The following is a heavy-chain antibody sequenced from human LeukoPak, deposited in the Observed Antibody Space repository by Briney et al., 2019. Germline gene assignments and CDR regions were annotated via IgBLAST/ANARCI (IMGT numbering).Heavy chain of an antibody. V-gene: IGHV4-59*11. J-gene: IGHJ3*02. CDR2: IYNSGNT. D-gene: IGHD1-1*01. Sequence: SETLSLTCTVSGGSISSHYWSWIRQPPGKGLEWIGYIYNSGNTNYNPSLKSRVTISVDTSKNQFSLKLSSVTAADTAVYYCARDGMESLGDDAFDIWGQGTMVTVSP. CDR3: ARDGMESLGDDAFDI. CDR1: GGSISSHY.